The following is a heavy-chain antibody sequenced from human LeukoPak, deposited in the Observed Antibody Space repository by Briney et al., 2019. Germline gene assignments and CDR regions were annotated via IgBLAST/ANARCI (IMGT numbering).Heavy chain of an antibody. J-gene: IGHJ4*02. V-gene: IGHV1-18*01. CDR1: GGTFSSYA. D-gene: IGHD5-12*01. Sequence: GASVKASCKASGGTFSSYAISWVRQAPGQGLEWMGWISAYNGNTNHAQKLQGRVTMTTDTSTSTAYMELRSLRSDNTAVYYCARDYPGYSGYDPDYWGRGTLVTVSS. CDR2: ISAYNGNT. CDR3: ARDYPGYSGYDPDY.